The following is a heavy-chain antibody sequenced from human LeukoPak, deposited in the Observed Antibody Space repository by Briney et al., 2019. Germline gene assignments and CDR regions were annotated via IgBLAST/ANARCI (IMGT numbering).Heavy chain of an antibody. J-gene: IGHJ4*02. CDR2: IYYSGST. Sequence: PSETLSLTCTVSGGSISSRTYYWGWIRQPPGKGLEWIGSIYYSGSTYYNPSLKSRVTISVDTSKNQFSLKLSSVTAADTAVYYCARHVSRMGTTYFDYWGQGTLVTVSS. D-gene: IGHD1-1*01. CDR1: GGSISSRTYY. V-gene: IGHV4-39*01. CDR3: ARHVSRMGTTYFDY.